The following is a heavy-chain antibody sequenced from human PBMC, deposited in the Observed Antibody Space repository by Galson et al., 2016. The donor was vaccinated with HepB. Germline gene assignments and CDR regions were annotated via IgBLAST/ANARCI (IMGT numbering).Heavy chain of an antibody. CDR2: IYHSGKT. J-gene: IGHJ4*02. Sequence: TLSLTCTVSGGSISIGGYYWSWIRQHPGEGLEWIGYIYHSGKTDYNPSLKSRVAISVDTSKKQFSLKVTSLTAADTAVYFCARGGRKGLWGYYFDYWGQGTLVTVSS. CDR3: ARGGRKGLWGYYFDY. CDR1: GGSISIGGYY. D-gene: IGHD5-18*01. V-gene: IGHV4-31*03.